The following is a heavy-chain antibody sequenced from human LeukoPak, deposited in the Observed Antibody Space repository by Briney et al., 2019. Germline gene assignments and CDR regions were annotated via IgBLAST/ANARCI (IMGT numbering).Heavy chain of an antibody. CDR2: INHSGGT. D-gene: IGHD4-11*01. CDR1: GGSFSGYY. V-gene: IGHV4-34*01. J-gene: IGHJ4*02. Sequence: PSETLSLTCAVYGGSFSGYYWSWIRQPPGKGLEWIGEINHSGGTYYNPSLKSRVTISVDRSSNQFSLKLTSVTAADTAVYYCARTVTTTHFDYWGQGTLVTVSS. CDR3: ARTVTTTHFDY.